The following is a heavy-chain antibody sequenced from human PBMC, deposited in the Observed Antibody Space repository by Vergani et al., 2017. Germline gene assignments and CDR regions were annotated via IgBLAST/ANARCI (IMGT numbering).Heavy chain of an antibody. Sequence: HVQMVESGGGVVQPGRSLRLSCAVSGFRFSDYGMHLVRQAPGRGLECVALISYDGDTTYYEDSVKGRFTIPRDNSKNTLFLQMHSLRVEDTALYYCAKFPLTITTPDRGDFWGQGSLVTVSS. CDR3: AKFPLTITTPDRGDF. CDR1: GFRFSDYG. CDR2: ISYDGDTT. J-gene: IGHJ4*02. V-gene: IGHV3-30*18. D-gene: IGHD4/OR15-4a*01.